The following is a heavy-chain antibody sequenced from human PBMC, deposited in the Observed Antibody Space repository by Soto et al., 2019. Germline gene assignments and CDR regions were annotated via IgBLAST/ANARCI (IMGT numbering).Heavy chain of an antibody. CDR2: IYHSGNT. CDR3: AREAMITFGGVIVDYYGMDV. J-gene: IGHJ6*02. CDR1: GYSISLGYY. Sequence: SETLSLTCAVSGYSISLGYYWGWIRQPPGKGLEWIGSIYHSGNTYYNPSLKSRVSISLDTSKNHFSLELTSVTAADTAVYYCAREAMITFGGVIVDYYGMDVWGQGTTVTVSS. V-gene: IGHV4-38-2*02. D-gene: IGHD3-16*02.